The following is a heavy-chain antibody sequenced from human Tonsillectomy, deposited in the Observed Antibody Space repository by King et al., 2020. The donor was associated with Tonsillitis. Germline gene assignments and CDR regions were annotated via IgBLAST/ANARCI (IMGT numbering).Heavy chain of an antibody. J-gene: IGHJ6*03. V-gene: IGHV5-51*01. D-gene: IGHD6-19*01. Sequence: VQLVESGAEVKKPEESLKISCKGSGYSFTSYWIGCVRRMPGKGLEWRGIIYPRYSDTRHSPSFQGQVTISADKSISTAYLQWSSLKAADTAMYYCARRSSSGCRGGYYYYFRDVWGKGTTVTVSS. CDR1: GYSFTSYW. CDR2: IYPRYSDT. CDR3: ARRSSSGCRGGYYYYFRDV.